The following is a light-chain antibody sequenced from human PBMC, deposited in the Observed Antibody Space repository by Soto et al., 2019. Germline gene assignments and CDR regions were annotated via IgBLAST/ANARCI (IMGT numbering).Light chain of an antibody. Sequence: DIQLTQSPSTLSASVTDRVTITCRASQSVGGWLAWFQQKPGKAPKLLIYDASNLERGVPSRFSGSGSGTEFTLTISGLQPDDSATYYCQQYNDFPLTFGGGTKVEI. CDR1: QSVGGW. J-gene: IGKJ4*01. CDR3: QQYNDFPLT. CDR2: DAS. V-gene: IGKV1-5*01.